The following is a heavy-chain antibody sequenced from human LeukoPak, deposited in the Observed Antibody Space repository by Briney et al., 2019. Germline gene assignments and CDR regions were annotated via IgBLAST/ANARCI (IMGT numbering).Heavy chain of an antibody. D-gene: IGHD3-22*01. CDR1: GLFTRRRA. CDR3: AKGYSSGWATFDY. CDR2: FGHSCETE. J-gene: IGHJ4*02. Sequence: GWFQRFSSEAAGLFTRRRAMCWGRQAARKVLGWGTGFGHSCETERCADSVGGVFTFSRDTFRNTEYLEMRSLRPEATAVYYCAKGYSSGWATFDYWGQGTLVTVSS. V-gene: IGHV3-23*01.